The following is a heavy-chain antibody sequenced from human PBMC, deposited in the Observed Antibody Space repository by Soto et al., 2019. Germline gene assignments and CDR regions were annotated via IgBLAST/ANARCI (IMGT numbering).Heavy chain of an antibody. V-gene: IGHV4-34*01. J-gene: IGHJ4*02. Sequence: PSETLSLTCAVYSGSFSGHFWSWIRQPPGKGLEWIGEINLAGGTNYNPSLKSRVTISIDKSNNQFFLKLTSVTAADKAVYYCGRNQRIYDILTGYYKGPFDSWGQGTLVTVSS. CDR3: GRNQRIYDILTGYYKGPFDS. D-gene: IGHD3-9*01. CDR2: INLAGGT. CDR1: SGSFSGHF.